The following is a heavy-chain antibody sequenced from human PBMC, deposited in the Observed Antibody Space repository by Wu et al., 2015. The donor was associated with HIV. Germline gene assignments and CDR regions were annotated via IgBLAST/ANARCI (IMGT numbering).Heavy chain of an antibody. J-gene: IGHJ6*02. V-gene: IGHV1-69*15. D-gene: IGHD6-19*01. CDR3: ARDLSASGWGYYGMDV. CDR1: GDILNNNG. Sequence: QVQLVQSGAEVKKPGSSVKVSCKASGDILNNNGINWVRQAPGQGLEWMGRIIPIFGTANYAQKFQGRVTITADESTSTAYMELSSLRSEDTAVYYCARDLSASGWGYYGMDVWGQGP. CDR2: IIPIFGTA.